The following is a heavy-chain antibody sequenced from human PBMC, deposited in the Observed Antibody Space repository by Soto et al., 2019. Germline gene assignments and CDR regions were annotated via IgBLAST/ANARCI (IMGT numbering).Heavy chain of an antibody. Sequence: QLQLQESGPGLVKPSETLSLTCTVSGGSISSSSYYWGWIRQPPGQGLEWIGSIYYSGSTYYNPSLKSRVTISVDTSKNQFSLKLSSVTAADTAVYYCARLGIAAARFDPWGQGTLVTVSS. CDR1: GGSISSSSYY. CDR2: IYYSGST. V-gene: IGHV4-39*01. J-gene: IGHJ5*02. D-gene: IGHD6-13*01. CDR3: ARLGIAAARFDP.